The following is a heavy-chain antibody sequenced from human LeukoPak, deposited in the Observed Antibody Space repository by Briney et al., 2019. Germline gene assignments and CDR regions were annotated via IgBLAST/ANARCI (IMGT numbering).Heavy chain of an antibody. CDR2: IDYSGNT. CDR3: ARDMGFGELFQN. J-gene: IGHJ4*01. CDR1: GGSLSSYY. V-gene: IGHV4-59*01. Sequence: SETLSLTCTVSGGSLSSYYWSWIRQPPGKGLEWIGYIDYSGNTNYNPSLKSRVTMLTDTSKNQFSLKMTSVTAADTAVYYCARDMGFGELFQNWGQGTLVTVSS. D-gene: IGHD3-10*01.